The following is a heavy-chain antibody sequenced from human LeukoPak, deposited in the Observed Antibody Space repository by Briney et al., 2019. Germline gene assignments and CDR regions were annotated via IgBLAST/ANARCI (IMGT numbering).Heavy chain of an antibody. CDR3: ARGTYSGTYYAWYYFDY. V-gene: IGHV3-11*01. J-gene: IGHJ4*02. CDR1: GFTFSDYY. Sequence: PGGSLRLSCAASGFTFSDYYMSWIRQAPGKGLEWVSYISSSGSTIYYADSVKGRFTISRDNAKNSLSLQMNSLRAEDTAVYYCARGTYSGTYYAWYYFDYWGQRTLVTVSS. CDR2: ISSSGSTI. D-gene: IGHD1-26*01.